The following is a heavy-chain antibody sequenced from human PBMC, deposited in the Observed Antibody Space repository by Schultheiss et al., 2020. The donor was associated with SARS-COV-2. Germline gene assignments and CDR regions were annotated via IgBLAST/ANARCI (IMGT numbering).Heavy chain of an antibody. Sequence: GGSLRLSCAASGFTFSRYAMHWVRQAPGKGLEWVSGINWNGGSTGYADSVKGRFTISRDNAKNTLYLQMNSLRAEDTAVYYCAKGEDIVVVVAATPYYYGMDVWGQGTTVTVSS. V-gene: IGHV3-20*04. CDR2: INWNGGST. CDR3: AKGEDIVVVVAATPYYYGMDV. D-gene: IGHD2-15*01. J-gene: IGHJ6*02. CDR1: GFTFSRYA.